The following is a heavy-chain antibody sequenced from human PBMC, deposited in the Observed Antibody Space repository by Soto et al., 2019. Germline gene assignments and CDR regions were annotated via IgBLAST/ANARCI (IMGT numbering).Heavy chain of an antibody. J-gene: IGHJ3*02. CDR1: GYSFTTCG. CDR2: IYPGDSDT. V-gene: IGHV5-51*01. Sequence: ESRKISYKGSGYSFTTCGIRLVRQMPGKGLEWMGIIYPGDSDTRYSPSFQGQVTISADKSISTAYLQWSSLKASDTAMYYCARHSPLLVYCTSGVCHCSLFYIWRRGTIV. D-gene: IGHD2-8*01. CDR3: ARHSPLLVYCTSGVCHCSLFYI.